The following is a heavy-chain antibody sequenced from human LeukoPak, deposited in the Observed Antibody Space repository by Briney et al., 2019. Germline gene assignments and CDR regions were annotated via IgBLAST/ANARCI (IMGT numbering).Heavy chain of an antibody. D-gene: IGHD5-18*01. J-gene: IGHJ4*02. V-gene: IGHV5-51*01. CDR1: GHSFTNYW. CDR2: IYPGDSDI. CDR3: ARHRGRSYGNFDY. Sequence: GESLKISCKGSGHSFTNYWIGWVRQMPGKGLEWMGIIYPGDSDIRYSPSFQGQVTISADKSISAAYLQWSSLKASDTAMYYCARHRGRSYGNFDYWGQGTLVTVSS.